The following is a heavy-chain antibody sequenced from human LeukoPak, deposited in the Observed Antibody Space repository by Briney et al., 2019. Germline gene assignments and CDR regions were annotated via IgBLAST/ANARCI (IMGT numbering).Heavy chain of an antibody. J-gene: IGHJ6*03. Sequence: SETLPLTCTVSGGSISSYYWSWIRQPAGKGLEWIGRVYTSGSSNHNSSLKSRITMSVDASKKQVSLKLSSVTAADTAVYYCARDRPIGTYYYYMDVWGKGTTVTISS. CDR3: ARDRPIGTYYYYMDV. V-gene: IGHV4-4*07. CDR2: VYTSGSS. CDR1: GGSISSYY. D-gene: IGHD1-1*01.